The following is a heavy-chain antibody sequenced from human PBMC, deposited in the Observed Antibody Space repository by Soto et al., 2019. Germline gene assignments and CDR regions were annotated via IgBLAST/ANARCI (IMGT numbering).Heavy chain of an antibody. J-gene: IGHJ6*02. CDR2: ISDIAYT. D-gene: IGHD3-10*01. V-gene: IGHV4-59*08. CDR3: ARQGFGVLHGLVDV. CDR1: GGSISSWY. Sequence: PSETLSLTCPVSGGSISSWYWCCFRQPPGKGLEWIGYISDIAYTSYNPSLKGRVSISVDTSKNQFSLTLTSVTAADTAVYYCARQGFGVLHGLVDVWGQGTTVTVSS.